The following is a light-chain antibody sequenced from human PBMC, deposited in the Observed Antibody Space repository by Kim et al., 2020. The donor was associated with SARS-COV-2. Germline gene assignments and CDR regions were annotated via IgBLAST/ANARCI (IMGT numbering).Light chain of an antibody. J-gene: IGKJ5*01. CDR3: QKYDNWPIT. CDR2: GAS. V-gene: IGKV3-15*01. CDR1: QSVSTY. Sequence: EIVMTQSPATLSVSPGERASLSCRASQSVSTYLAWYQQKPGQAPRLLIYGASTRATGIPARFSGSGSGTEFTLSINSLQSEDIAVYYCQKYDNWPITFGQGTRLEIK.